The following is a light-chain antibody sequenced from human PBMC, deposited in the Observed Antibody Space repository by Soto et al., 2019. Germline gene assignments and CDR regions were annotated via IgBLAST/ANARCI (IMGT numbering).Light chain of an antibody. CDR1: QHILSS. CDR3: QQSYNSPPIT. Sequence: DIQMTQSPSSLSASVGDRVTITCRAGQHILSSLNWYQQKPGKAPKLLIYAASNLQSGVPSRFSGSGSGTDFTLTISSLQPEDYATYYCQQSYNSPPITFGQGTRLDIK. V-gene: IGKV1-39*01. J-gene: IGKJ5*01. CDR2: AAS.